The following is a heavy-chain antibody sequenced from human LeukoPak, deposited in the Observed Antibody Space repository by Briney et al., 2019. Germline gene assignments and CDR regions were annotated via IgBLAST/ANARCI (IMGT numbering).Heavy chain of an antibody. CDR3: AGGDSFAYADY. CDR2: ISGSGGST. CDR1: GFTFSSYA. Sequence: GGSLRLSCAASGFTFSSYAMSWVRQAPGKGLEWVSAISGSGGSTYYADSVKGRFTISRDNSKNTLYLQTNSLRAEDTAVYYCAGGDSFAYADYWGQGTLVTVSS. J-gene: IGHJ4*02. D-gene: IGHD2-21*02. V-gene: IGHV3-23*01.